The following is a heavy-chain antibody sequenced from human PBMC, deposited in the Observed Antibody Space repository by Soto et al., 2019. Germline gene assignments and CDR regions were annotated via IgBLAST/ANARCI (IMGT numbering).Heavy chain of an antibody. D-gene: IGHD5-18*01. Sequence: GSGPTLVNPTQTLTLTCAFSGFSLSTSGVGVGWIRQPPGKALEWLALIYWNDDKRYSPSLKSRLTITKDTSKNQVVLTMTNMDPVDTATYYCAHRQHSYGYNWFDPWGQGTLVTVSS. CDR1: GFSLSTSGVG. V-gene: IGHV2-5*01. CDR3: AHRQHSYGYNWFDP. J-gene: IGHJ5*02. CDR2: IYWNDDK.